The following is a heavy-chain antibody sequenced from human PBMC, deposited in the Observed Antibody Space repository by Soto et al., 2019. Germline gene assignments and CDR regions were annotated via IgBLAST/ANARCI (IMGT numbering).Heavy chain of an antibody. V-gene: IGHV4-39*01. CDR3: ATSQKGYNWNYFDH. D-gene: IGHD1-20*01. Sequence: SETLSLTCAVSGASISGSDYYWAWLRQWPGKGPEWIGSVFYTGFTSYNPSLESRVSVSVDTSKSQFSLKLSAVTAADTAVYYCATSQKGYNWNYFDHWGQGALVTVSS. J-gene: IGHJ4*02. CDR2: VFYTGFT. CDR1: GASISGSDYY.